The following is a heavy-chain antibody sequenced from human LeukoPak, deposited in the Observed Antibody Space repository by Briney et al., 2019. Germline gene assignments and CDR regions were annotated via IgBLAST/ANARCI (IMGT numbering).Heavy chain of an antibody. J-gene: IGHJ5*02. V-gene: IGHV1-18*01. CDR1: GYTFTNYG. CDR2: ISAYNGNT. Sequence: ASVTVSCKTSGYTFTNYGISWVQQAPGQGLEWMGWISAYNGNTNYAQKLQGRVTMTTDTSTSTAYMELRSLRSDDTAVYYCARDKESGGSCCYNWFDPWGRGTLVTVSS. D-gene: IGHD2-15*01. CDR3: ARDKESGGSCCYNWFDP.